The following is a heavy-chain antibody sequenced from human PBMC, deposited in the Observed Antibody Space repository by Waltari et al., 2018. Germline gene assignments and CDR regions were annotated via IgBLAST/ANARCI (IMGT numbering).Heavy chain of an antibody. J-gene: IGHJ4*02. D-gene: IGHD1-7*01. V-gene: IGHV3-30*18. CDR3: GKEKNNWHSYFDY. CDR1: GFTFSTYG. CDR2: ISFDGSNT. Sequence: QVQLVESGGGVVQPGRSLKLSCAASGFTFSTYGMHWVRQAPGKGLEWVALISFDGSNTYYADSVQGRFTISRDNSKNTLYLQMNSLRAEDTAVYYCGKEKNNWHSYFDYWGQGTLVTVSS.